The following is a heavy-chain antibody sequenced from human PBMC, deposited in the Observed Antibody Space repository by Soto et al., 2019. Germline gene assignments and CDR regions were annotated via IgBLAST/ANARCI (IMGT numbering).Heavy chain of an antibody. CDR2: INDRVSI. Sequence: QVQLQQWGAGPLRPLETLSLTCGVSGGSFSGYYWAWIRQSPGKGLEWIGEINDRVSINYNPSLKSRVSISVDTSKNHYSLKMGSVTAADTAVYYCARESHDILTGPPWVWYFDLWGRGTLVTVSS. CDR1: GGSFSGYY. J-gene: IGHJ2*01. V-gene: IGHV4-34*01. CDR3: ARESHDILTGPPWVWYFDL. D-gene: IGHD3-9*01.